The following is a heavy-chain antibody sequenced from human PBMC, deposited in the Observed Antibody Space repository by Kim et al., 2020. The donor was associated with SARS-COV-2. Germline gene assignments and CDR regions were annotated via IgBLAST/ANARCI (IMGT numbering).Heavy chain of an antibody. Sequence: IYYADSVKGRFTISRDNAKNSLYLQMNSLRAEDTAVYYCARDGLGTVTTHWGQGTLVTVSS. J-gene: IGHJ4*02. CDR3: ARDGLGTVTTH. V-gene: IGHV3-21*01. CDR2: I. D-gene: IGHD4-17*01.